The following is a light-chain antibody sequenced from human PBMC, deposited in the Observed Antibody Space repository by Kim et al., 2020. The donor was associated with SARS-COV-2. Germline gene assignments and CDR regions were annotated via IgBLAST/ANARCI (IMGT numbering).Light chain of an antibody. J-gene: IGKJ4*01. CDR2: GAS. V-gene: IGKV1-27*01. CDR3: QKYNSVPRT. Sequence: YASGGDRVTITCRASQGISNYLDWYQQKPGKGPNLLIYGASILQTGVPSRFSGSGYGTDFTLTISSLQPEDVATYYCQKYNSVPRTFGGGTKLEI. CDR1: QGISNY.